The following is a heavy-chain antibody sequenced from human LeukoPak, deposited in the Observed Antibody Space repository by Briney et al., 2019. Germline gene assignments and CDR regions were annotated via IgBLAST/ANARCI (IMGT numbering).Heavy chain of an antibody. CDR3: ARAITMVRGVIITYYYYYMDV. CDR2: MNPNGGNT. J-gene: IGHJ6*03. CDR1: GYTFTSYD. Sequence: ASVRVSCKASGYTFTSYDINWVRQATGQGLEWMGWMNPNGGNTGYAQKFQGRVTMTRNTSISTAYMELSSLRSEDTAVYYCARAITMVRGVIITYYYYYMDVWGKGTTVTISS. V-gene: IGHV1-8*01. D-gene: IGHD3-10*01.